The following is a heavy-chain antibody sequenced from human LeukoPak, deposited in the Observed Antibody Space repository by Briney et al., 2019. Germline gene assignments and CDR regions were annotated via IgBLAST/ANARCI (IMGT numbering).Heavy chain of an antibody. V-gene: IGHV1-69*01. Sequence: HRASVKVSCKASGGTFSSYAISWVRQAPGQGLEWMGGIIPIFGTANYAQKFQGRVTITADESTSTAYMELSSLRSEDTAVYYCARDSSSTSHAFDYWGQGTLVTVSS. CDR1: GGTFSSYA. CDR3: ARDSSSTSHAFDY. J-gene: IGHJ4*02. D-gene: IGHD2-2*01. CDR2: IIPIFGTA.